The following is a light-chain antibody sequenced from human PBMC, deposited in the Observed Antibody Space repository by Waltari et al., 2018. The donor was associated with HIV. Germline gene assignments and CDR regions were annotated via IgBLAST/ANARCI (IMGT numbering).Light chain of an antibody. CDR1: SSDVGAYNY. V-gene: IGLV2-11*01. CDR3: CSYAGSYTLRV. CDR2: DVS. J-gene: IGLJ2*01. Sequence: QSALTQPRSVSGSPGQSVTISCTGTSSDVGAYNYVSWYQQHPGKAPKLMIYDVSKRPSGVPDRFSGSKSSNTASLTISGLQAEDEADYYCCSYAGSYTLRVFGGGTKLTVL.